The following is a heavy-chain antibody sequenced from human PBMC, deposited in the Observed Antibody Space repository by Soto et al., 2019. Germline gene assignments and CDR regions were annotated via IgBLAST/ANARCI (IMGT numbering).Heavy chain of an antibody. CDR1: GFTFSNYE. CDR2: ISSSGSTI. Sequence: GARRLPSGASGFTFSNYEINLVRQAPVKGLEWVSYISSSGSTIYYADSVKGRFTISRDNAKNSLYMQMNSLRAEDTAVYYCARDSVAGTDFWGQGILVSGSS. J-gene: IGHJ4*02. CDR3: ARDSVAGTDF. V-gene: IGHV3-48*03. D-gene: IGHD6-19*01.